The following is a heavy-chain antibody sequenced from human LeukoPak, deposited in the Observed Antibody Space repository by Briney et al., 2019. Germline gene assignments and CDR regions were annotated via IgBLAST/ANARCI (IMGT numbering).Heavy chain of an antibody. J-gene: IGHJ4*02. Sequence: GGSLRLSCAASGFTFSSYSMNWVRQAPGKGLEWVSYISSSSSTIYYADSVKGRFTISRDNAKNSLYLQMNSLRAEDTAVYYCARDRRPDIVVVPAAIGTYYFDYWGQGTLVTVSS. CDR3: ARDRRPDIVVVPAAIGTYYFDY. V-gene: IGHV3-48*04. CDR1: GFTFSSYS. D-gene: IGHD2-2*02. CDR2: ISSSSSTI.